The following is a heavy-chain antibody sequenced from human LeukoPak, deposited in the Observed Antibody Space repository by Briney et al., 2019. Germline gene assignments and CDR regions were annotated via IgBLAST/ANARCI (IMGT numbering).Heavy chain of an antibody. CDR2: ISYDGSNK. J-gene: IGHJ4*02. CDR3: AKDPTTVTTFCDY. D-gene: IGHD4-17*01. CDR1: GFTFSSYA. Sequence: SGGSLRLSCAASGFTFSSYAMHWVRQAPGKGLEWVAVISYDGSNKYYADSVKGRFTISRDNSKNTLYLQMNSLRAEDTAVYYCAKDPTTVTTFCDYWGQGTLVTVSS. V-gene: IGHV3-30-3*01.